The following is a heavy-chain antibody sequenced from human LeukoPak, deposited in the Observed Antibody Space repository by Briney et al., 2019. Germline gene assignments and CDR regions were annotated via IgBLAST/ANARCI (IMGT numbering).Heavy chain of an antibody. CDR2: IASSGSTI. D-gene: IGHD3-10*01. V-gene: IGHV3-48*04. CDR3: ARDRNYYGLED. J-gene: IGHJ4*02. CDR1: GFTFSGST. Sequence: PGGSQRLSCAASGFTFSGSTMNWVRQAPGKGLEWVSYIASSGSTIYYADSVKGRFTISRDNAKNSLYLQMNSLRAEDTAVYYCARDRNYYGLEDWGQGTLVTVSS.